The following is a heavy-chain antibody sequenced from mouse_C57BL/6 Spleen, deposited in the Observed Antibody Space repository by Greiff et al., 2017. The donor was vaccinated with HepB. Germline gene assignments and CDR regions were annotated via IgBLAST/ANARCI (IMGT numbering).Heavy chain of an antibody. D-gene: IGHD4-1*02. CDR1: GYTFTSYW. Sequence: QVQLQQPGTELVKPGASVKLSCKASGYTFTSYWMHWVKQRPGQGLEWIGNINPSNGGTNYNEKFKSKAKLTIDKSSSTAYMQLSSLTSEDSAVYYCARSSNWDGRWWFAYWGQGTLVTVSA. J-gene: IGHJ3*01. V-gene: IGHV1-53*01. CDR3: ARSSNWDGRWWFAY. CDR2: INPSNGGT.